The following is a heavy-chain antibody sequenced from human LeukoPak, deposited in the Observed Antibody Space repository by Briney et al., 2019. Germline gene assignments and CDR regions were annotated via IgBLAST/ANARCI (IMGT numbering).Heavy chain of an antibody. CDR2: IKQDGSEE. CDR3: ARLGYGYSSRWSNGGYFQY. V-gene: IGHV3-7*01. Sequence: PGGSLRLSCAASGFTFSSYWMSWVRQAPGKGLEWVANIKQDGSEEYYVDSVKGRFTVSRDNAKNSLYLQMNSLRDDDTALYYCARLGYGYSSRWSNGGYFQYWGQGTLVTVSS. J-gene: IGHJ1*01. CDR1: GFTFSSYW. D-gene: IGHD6-13*01.